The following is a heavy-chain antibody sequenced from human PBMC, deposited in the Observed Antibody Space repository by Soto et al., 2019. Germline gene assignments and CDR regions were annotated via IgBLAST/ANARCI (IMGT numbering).Heavy chain of an antibody. V-gene: IGHV3-23*01. CDR2: ISGSGGST. CDR3: AKDQGYYYCMDV. Sequence: PGGSLRLSCAASGFTFSTHAMSWVRQAPGKGLEWVSAISGSGGSTYYADSVKGRFTISRDNSKNTMYLQMNSLRTEDTAVYYCAKDQGYYYCMDVWGQGTTVTVSS. CDR1: GFTFSTHA. J-gene: IGHJ6*02.